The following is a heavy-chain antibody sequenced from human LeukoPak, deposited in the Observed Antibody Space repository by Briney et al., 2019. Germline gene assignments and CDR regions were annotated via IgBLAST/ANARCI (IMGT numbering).Heavy chain of an antibody. V-gene: IGHV3-23*01. D-gene: IGHD3-22*01. Sequence: GGSLRLSCAASGFTFSSYAMSWVRQAPGKGLEWGSAISGSGGSTYYADSVKDRFTIYRDNFKNTLYLQMTSLRAEDAAGYYCASMKYYYDSSGVSDYWGQGTLVTVAS. CDR3: ASMKYYYDSSGVSDY. J-gene: IGHJ4*02. CDR2: ISGSGGST. CDR1: GFTFSSYA.